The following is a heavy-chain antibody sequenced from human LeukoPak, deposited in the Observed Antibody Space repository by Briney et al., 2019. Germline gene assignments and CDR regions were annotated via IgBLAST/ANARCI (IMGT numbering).Heavy chain of an antibody. CDR3: ARVYLGSGYPSGHDAFDI. J-gene: IGHJ3*02. CDR2: IYHSGST. D-gene: IGHD3-3*01. CDR1: GGSISSGGYS. Sequence: SQTLSLTCAVSGGSISSGGYSWSWIRQPPGKGLEWIGYIYHSGSTYYNPSLKSRVTISVDTSKNQFSLKLSSVTAADTAVYYCARVYLGSGYPSGHDAFDIWGQGTMVTVSS. V-gene: IGHV4-30-2*01.